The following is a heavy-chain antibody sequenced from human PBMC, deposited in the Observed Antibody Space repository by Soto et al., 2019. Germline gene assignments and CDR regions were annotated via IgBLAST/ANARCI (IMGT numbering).Heavy chain of an antibody. Sequence: QLLESGPRLVTPSETLSLTCTASGGSISSSGYYWGWTRQPPGKGLEWVGRIYYSGTTYYTPSPKSLVTMSVDTYKTQFSLKVSSMTAADTAVYYCAGHLRLCAIVKGMGVWGQGNTVPVFS. CDR3: AGHLRLCAIVKGMGV. V-gene: IGHV4-39*01. D-gene: IGHD2-21*01. CDR1: GGSISSSGYY. CDR2: IYYSGTT. J-gene: IGHJ6*01.